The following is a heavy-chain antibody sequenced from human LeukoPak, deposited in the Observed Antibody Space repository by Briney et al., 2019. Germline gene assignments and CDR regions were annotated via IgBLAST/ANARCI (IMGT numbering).Heavy chain of an antibody. CDR3: ARGGSSPVRSGPLRILRGEFDY. Sequence: GASVKVSCKASGGTFSSYAISWVRQAPGQGLEWMGGIIPIFGTANYAQKFQGRVTITTDESTSTAYMELSSLRSEDTAVYYCARGGSSPVRSGPLRILRGEFDYWGQGTLVTVSS. J-gene: IGHJ4*02. V-gene: IGHV1-69*05. CDR2: IIPIFGTA. D-gene: IGHD3-10*01. CDR1: GGTFSSYA.